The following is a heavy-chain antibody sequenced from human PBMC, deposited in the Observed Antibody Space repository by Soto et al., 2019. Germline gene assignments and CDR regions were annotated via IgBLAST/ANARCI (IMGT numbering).Heavy chain of an antibody. CDR1: GFTFRDYY. D-gene: IGHD3-10*01. J-gene: IGHJ4*02. Sequence: SGGSLRLSCAASGFTFRDYYMDWVRQAPEKGLEWVGRILNRANSYTTKYAASVRGRFTISRDDSKNSLYLQMNSLKTEDTAVYYCARAPSYYASGSDYWGQGTLVTVSS. CDR2: ILNRANSYTT. V-gene: IGHV3-72*01. CDR3: ARAPSYYASGSDY.